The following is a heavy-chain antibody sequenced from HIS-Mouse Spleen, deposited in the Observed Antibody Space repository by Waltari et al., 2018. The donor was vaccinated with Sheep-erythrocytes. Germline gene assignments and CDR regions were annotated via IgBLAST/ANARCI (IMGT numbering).Heavy chain of an antibody. Sequence: EVQLVESGGGLIQPGGSLRLSCAASGFTVSSNYMSWVRQAPGKGLEWVSVIYSGGRTYYADSVKGRFTISRDNSKNTLYLQMNSLRAEYTAVYYCARMTYGGYYFDYWGQGTLVTVSS. CDR2: IYSGGRT. D-gene: IGHD5-12*01. V-gene: IGHV3-53*01. CDR3: ARMTYGGYYFDY. J-gene: IGHJ4*02. CDR1: GFTVSSNY.